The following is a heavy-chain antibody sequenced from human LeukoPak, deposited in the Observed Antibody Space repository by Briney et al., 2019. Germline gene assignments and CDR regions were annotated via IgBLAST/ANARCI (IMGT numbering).Heavy chain of an antibody. J-gene: IGHJ5*02. V-gene: IGHV4-59*01. D-gene: IGHD6-19*01. CDR1: GGSTSSYY. CDR2: IYYSGST. CDR3: ARGSSGWSKVNWFDP. Sequence: SETLSLTCTVSGGSTSSYYWSWIRQPPGKGLEWIGYIYYSGSTNYNPSLKSRVTISVDTSKNQFSLKLSSVTAADTAVYYCARGSSGWSKVNWFDPWGQGTLVTVSS.